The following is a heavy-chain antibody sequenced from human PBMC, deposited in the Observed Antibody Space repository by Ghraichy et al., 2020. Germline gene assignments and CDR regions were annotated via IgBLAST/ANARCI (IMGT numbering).Heavy chain of an antibody. D-gene: IGHD2-21*01. V-gene: IGHV4-4*02. CDR1: SDSITSNNW. Sequence: ESLNISCAVFSDSITSNNWWNWVRQSPGKGLEWIGSVFHSGSTDYNPSLKGRVTMSADKSKNQLSLRLTSVTAADTAVYYCARRTVVVGTGVYHYYMDVWGKGTTVIVSS. CDR3: ARRTVVVGTGVYHYYMDV. J-gene: IGHJ6*03. CDR2: VFHSGST.